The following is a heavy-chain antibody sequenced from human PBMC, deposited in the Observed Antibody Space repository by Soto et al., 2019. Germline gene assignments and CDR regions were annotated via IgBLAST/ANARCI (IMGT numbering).Heavy chain of an antibody. D-gene: IGHD5-12*01. J-gene: IGHJ6*02. CDR3: AKGHIVATIAPYYYYGMDV. Sequence: LRLSCAASGFTFSSYAMSWVRQAPGKGLEWVSAISGSGGSTYYADSVKGRFTISRDNSKNTLYLQMNSLRAEDTAVYYCAKGHIVATIAPYYYYGMDVWGQGTTVTVSS. V-gene: IGHV3-23*01. CDR1: GFTFSSYA. CDR2: ISGSGGST.